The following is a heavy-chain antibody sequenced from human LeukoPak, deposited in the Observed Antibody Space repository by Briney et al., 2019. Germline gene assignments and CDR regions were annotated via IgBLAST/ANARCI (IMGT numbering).Heavy chain of an antibody. D-gene: IGHD6-19*01. CDR1: GGSFSGYY. V-gene: IGHV4-34*01. Sequence: SETLSLTCAVYGGSFSGYYWSWIRQPPGKGLEWIGEINHSGSTNYNPSLKSRVTISVDTSKNQFSLKLSSVTAADTAVYYCARGTRAGIAYWGQGTLVTVSS. CDR3: ARGTRAGIAY. J-gene: IGHJ4*02. CDR2: INHSGST.